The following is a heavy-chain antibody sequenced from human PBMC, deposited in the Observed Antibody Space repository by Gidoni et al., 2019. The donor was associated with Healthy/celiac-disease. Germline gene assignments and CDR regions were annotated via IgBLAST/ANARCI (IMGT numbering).Heavy chain of an antibody. CDR1: GSTFTSYG. D-gene: IGHD2-2*01. CDR2: ISAYNGNT. J-gene: IGHJ5*02. Sequence: QAQLVQSGAEVKTPGAPVKVSCKAAGSTFTSYGISWVRQAPGQGLEWMGWISAYNGNTNYAQKLQGRVTMTPDTSTSTAYMELRSLRSDDTAVYYCARDGPEPAARNWFDPWGQGTLVTVSS. V-gene: IGHV1-18*01. CDR3: ARDGPEPAARNWFDP.